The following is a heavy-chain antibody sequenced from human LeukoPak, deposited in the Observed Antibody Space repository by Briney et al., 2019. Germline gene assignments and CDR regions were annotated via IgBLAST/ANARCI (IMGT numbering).Heavy chain of an antibody. CDR2: IIPIFGTA. CDR1: GYTFTSYG. V-gene: IGHV1-69*05. J-gene: IGHJ4*02. Sequence: SVKVSCKASGYTFTSYGISWVRQAPGQGLEWMGGIIPIFGTANYAQKFQGRVTITTDESTSTAYMELSSLRSEDTAVYYCALDSSGYYAPDYWGQGTLVTVSS. D-gene: IGHD3-22*01. CDR3: ALDSSGYYAPDY.